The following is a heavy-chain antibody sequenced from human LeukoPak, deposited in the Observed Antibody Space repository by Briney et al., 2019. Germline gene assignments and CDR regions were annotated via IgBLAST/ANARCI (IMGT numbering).Heavy chain of an antibody. D-gene: IGHD2/OR15-2a*01. CDR1: GFTFSSYA. J-gene: IGHJ3*02. CDR2: ISYDGSNK. Sequence: GGSLRLSCAASGFTFSSYAMHWVRQAPGKGLEWVAVISYDGSNKYYADSVKGRFTISRDNSKNTLYLQMNSLGAEDTAVYYCAFLPTHDAFDIWGQGTMVTVSS. V-gene: IGHV3-30-3*01. CDR3: AFLPTHDAFDI.